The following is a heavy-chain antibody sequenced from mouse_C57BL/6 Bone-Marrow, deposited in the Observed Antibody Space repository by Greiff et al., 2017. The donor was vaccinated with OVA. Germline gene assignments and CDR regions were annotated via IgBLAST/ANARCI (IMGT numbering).Heavy chain of an antibody. CDR2: INPNNGGT. D-gene: IGHD1-1*01. Sequence: EVQLQQSGPELVKPGASVKIPCKASGYTFTDYNMDWVKQSHGKSLEWIGDINPNNGGTIYNQKFKGKATLTVDKSSSTAYMELRSLTSEDTAVYYCARGDYYGSSYVRLYFEVWSTGTTGTVSS. J-gene: IGHJ1*03. CDR3: ARGDYYGSSYVRLYFEV. CDR1: GYTFTDYN. V-gene: IGHV1-18*01.